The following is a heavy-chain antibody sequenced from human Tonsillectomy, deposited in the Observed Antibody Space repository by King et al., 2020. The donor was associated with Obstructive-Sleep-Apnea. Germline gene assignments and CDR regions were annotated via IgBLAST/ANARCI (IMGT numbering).Heavy chain of an antibody. CDR2: IGYSGSFI. Sequence: VQLVESGGGLVKPGGSLSLSCAGSGFAFSDYNMAWIRQAPGMGLEWLACIGYSGSFIMYADSVKGRFTVSRDNAKKSLHLQMNSLRDEDTAVYYCARDISVVVRGMDVWGQGTTVTVSS. CDR3: ARDISVVVRGMDV. D-gene: IGHD2-21*01. CDR1: GFAFSDYN. J-gene: IGHJ6*02. V-gene: IGHV3-11*06.